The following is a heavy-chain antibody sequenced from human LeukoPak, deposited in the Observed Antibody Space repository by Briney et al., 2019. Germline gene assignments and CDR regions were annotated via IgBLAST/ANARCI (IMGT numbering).Heavy chain of an antibody. Sequence: TGGSLRLSCAASGFTFSSYSMNWVRQAPGKGLEWVSSISSSSSYIYYADSVKGRFTISRDNAKNSLYLQMNSLRADDTAVYFCARDRQGLGDVWGQGTTVTVSS. J-gene: IGHJ6*02. D-gene: IGHD3/OR15-3a*01. CDR2: ISSSSSYI. CDR1: GFTFSSYS. CDR3: ARDRQGLGDV. V-gene: IGHV3-21*01.